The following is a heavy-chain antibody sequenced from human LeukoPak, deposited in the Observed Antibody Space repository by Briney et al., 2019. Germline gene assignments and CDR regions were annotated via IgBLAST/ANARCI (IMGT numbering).Heavy chain of an antibody. CDR2: ISYDGSNK. CDR3: AKDYYYGSGSYVLDY. J-gene: IGHJ4*02. Sequence: GGSLRLSCAASGFTFSNHGMHWVRQAPGKGLEWVAVISYDGSNKYYADSVKGRFTISRDNSKNTLYLQMNSLRAEDTAVYYCAKDYYYGSGSYVLDYWGQGTPVTVSS. D-gene: IGHD3-10*01. V-gene: IGHV3-30*18. CDR1: GFTFSNHG.